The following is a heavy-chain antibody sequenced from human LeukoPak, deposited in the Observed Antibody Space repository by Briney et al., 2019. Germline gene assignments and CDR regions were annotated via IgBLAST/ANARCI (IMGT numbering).Heavy chain of an antibody. D-gene: IGHD6-19*01. V-gene: IGHV1-69*05. CDR1: GGTFSSYA. J-gene: IGHJ4*02. CDR2: IIPIFGTA. CDR3: ARGADWTSSGLYYFDY. Sequence: VASVKVSCKASGGTFSSYAISWVRQAPGQGLEWMGGIIPIFGTANYAQKFQGRVTITTDESTSTAYMELSSLRSEDTAVYYCARGADWTSSGLYYFDYWGQGTLVTVSS.